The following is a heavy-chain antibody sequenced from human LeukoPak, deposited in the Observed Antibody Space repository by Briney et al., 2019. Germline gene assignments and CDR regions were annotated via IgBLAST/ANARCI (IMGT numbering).Heavy chain of an antibody. J-gene: IGHJ4*02. CDR2: INPAGTET. Sequence: PGGSLRLSCAASGFSFSAYWMTWVRQAPGTGLEWVVNINPAGTETYYVDPVKGRFTISRDNAKNLLYLQMNSLRAEDTAVYYCARFGYVAAVDLWGQGTLVTVSS. V-gene: IGHV3-7*01. CDR3: ARFGYVAAVDL. CDR1: GFSFSAYW. D-gene: IGHD2-15*01.